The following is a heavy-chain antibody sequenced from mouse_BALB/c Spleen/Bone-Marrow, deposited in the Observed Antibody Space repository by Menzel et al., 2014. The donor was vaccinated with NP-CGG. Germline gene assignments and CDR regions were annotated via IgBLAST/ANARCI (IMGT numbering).Heavy chain of an antibody. CDR2: IDPANGNT. V-gene: IGHV14-3*02. Sequence: VQLQQSGAELVKPGASVKLSCTASGFNIKDTYMHWVKQRPEQGLEWIGRIDPANGNTKYDPKFQGKATITADTSSNTAYLQLSSLTSEDTAVYYCAGFGITKEEGYYYAMDYWGQGTSVTVSS. D-gene: IGHD2-4*01. J-gene: IGHJ4*01. CDR3: AGFGITKEEGYYYAMDY. CDR1: GFNIKDTY.